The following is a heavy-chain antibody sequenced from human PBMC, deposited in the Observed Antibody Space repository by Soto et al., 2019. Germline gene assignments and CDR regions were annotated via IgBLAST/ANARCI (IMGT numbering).Heavy chain of an antibody. D-gene: IGHD4-17*01. CDR3: ARVPHDYGDYSI. J-gene: IGHJ4*02. Sequence: GGSLRLSCAASGFTVSSNYMSWVRQAPGKGLEWVSVIYSGGSTYYADSVKGRFTISRDNSKNTLYLQMNSLRAEDTAVYYCARVPHDYGDYSIWGQGTLVTVSS. CDR2: IYSGGST. CDR1: GFTVSSNY. V-gene: IGHV3-53*01.